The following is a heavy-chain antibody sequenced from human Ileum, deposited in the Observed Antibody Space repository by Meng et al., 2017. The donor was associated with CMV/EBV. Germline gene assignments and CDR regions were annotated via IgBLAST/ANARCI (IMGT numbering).Heavy chain of an antibody. D-gene: IGHD2-2*01. V-gene: IGHV1-2*02. CDR2: INPNSGDT. CDR3: VRGANYASYRVDY. CDR1: GYSFTDYY. Sequence: QVQLVQSGDELEQPGASVKVSCKASGYSFTDYYLHWLRRAPGQGLEWMGWINPNSGDTNYAQTFQDRVTVTRDTSINTVYMDFRGLTSDDTAMYYCVRGANYASYRVDYWGQGTLVTVSS. J-gene: IGHJ4*02.